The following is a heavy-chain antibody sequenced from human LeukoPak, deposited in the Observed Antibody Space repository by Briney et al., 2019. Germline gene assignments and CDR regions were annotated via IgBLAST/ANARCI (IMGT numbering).Heavy chain of an antibody. CDR2: IYPGDSDT. Sequence: GESLKISCKGSGYSFTSYWIGWVRQMPGKGLEWMGIIYPGDSDTRYSPSFQGQVTISADKSISTAYLQWSSLKASDTAMYYCARDLPTGYSSSWYPDPLQFDYWGQGTLVTVSS. D-gene: IGHD6-13*01. V-gene: IGHV5-51*01. CDR1: GYSFTSYW. J-gene: IGHJ4*02. CDR3: ARDLPTGYSSSWYPDPLQFDY.